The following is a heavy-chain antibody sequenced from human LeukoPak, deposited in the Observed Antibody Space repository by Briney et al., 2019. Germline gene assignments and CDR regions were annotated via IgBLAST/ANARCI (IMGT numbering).Heavy chain of an antibody. D-gene: IGHD2-2*02. Sequence: SETLSLTCTVSGGPISSYYWSWIRQPPGKGLEWIGYIYYSGSTNYNPSLKSRVTISVDTSKNQFSLKLSSVTAADTAVYYCARPYCSSTSCYTSPPHFDSWGHGTLVTVSS. J-gene: IGHJ4*01. V-gene: IGHV4-59*08. CDR3: ARPYCSSTSCYTSPPHFDS. CDR1: GGPISSYY. CDR2: IYYSGST.